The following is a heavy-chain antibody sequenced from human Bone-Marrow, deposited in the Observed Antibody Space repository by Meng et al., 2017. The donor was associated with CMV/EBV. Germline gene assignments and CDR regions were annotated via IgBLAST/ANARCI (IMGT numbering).Heavy chain of an antibody. D-gene: IGHD3-10*01. CDR2: ISSSSTYI. Sequence: GGSLRLSCAASGFTFSNYSMNWVRQAPGKGLEWVSSISSSSTYIYSADSVKGRFTISRDNPKNSLYLQMNSLRAEDTAVYYWARDSRRLGELSPLGWGQGTLVTVSS. J-gene: IGHJ4*02. CDR1: GFTFSNYS. CDR3: ARDSRRLGELSPLG. V-gene: IGHV3-21*01.